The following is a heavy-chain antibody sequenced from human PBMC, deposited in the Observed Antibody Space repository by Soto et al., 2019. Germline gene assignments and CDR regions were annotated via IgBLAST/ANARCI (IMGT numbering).Heavy chain of an antibody. Sequence: PGESLKISCKGSGYTFTNYCIGLVRQMPGKGPEWMGIIYPGDSDTKYNPSFQGQVTISADKSITTTYMQWSSLKASDTAMYYCAASIFYYGMDVWGQGTTVTVSS. CDR1: GYTFTNYC. J-gene: IGHJ6*02. V-gene: IGHV5-51*01. CDR3: AASIFYYGMDV. CDR2: IYPGDSDT.